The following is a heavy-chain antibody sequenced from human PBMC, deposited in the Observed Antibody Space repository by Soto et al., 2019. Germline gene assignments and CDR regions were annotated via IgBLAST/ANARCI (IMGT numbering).Heavy chain of an antibody. J-gene: IGHJ6*02. CDR3: AKGVRWYYYYGMDV. V-gene: IGHV3-23*01. Sequence: EVQLLESGGDLVQPGGSLRLSCAASGFTFSSYAMTWVRQAPGKGLEWVSGISGSGGSTYYADSVKGRFTISRDNSKNTMYLQMNSRRAEDTAVYYCAKGVRWYYYYGMDVWGQGTTVTVSS. D-gene: IGHD2-15*01. CDR2: ISGSGGST. CDR1: GFTFSSYA.